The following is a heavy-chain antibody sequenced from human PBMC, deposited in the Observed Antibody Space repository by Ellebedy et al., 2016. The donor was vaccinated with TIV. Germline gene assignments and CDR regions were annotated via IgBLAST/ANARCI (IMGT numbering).Heavy chain of an antibody. D-gene: IGHD3-10*01. J-gene: IGHJ4*02. CDR1: GYTFTSYG. CDR2: ISAYNGNT. Sequence: ASVKVSXXASGYTFTSYGISWVRQAPGQGLEWMGWISAYNGNTNYAQKLQGRVTMTTDTSTSTAYVELRSLRSDDTAVYYCARDSHYGSGSPCDYWGQGTLVTVSS. V-gene: IGHV1-18*01. CDR3: ARDSHYGSGSPCDY.